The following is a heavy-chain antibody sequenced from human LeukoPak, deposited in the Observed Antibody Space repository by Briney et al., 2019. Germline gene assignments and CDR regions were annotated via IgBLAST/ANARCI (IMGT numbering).Heavy chain of an antibody. V-gene: IGHV5-10-1*01. CDR2: IDPSDSYT. CDR3: ARQPEGTWFDP. J-gene: IGHJ5*02. Sequence: GESLKIFCKGSGYSFTSNWISWVRQMPGKGLEWMGRIDPSDSYTNYSPSFQGHVTISADKSISTAYLQWSSLKASDTAMYYCARQPEGTWFDPWGQETLVTVSS. D-gene: IGHD1-1*01. CDR1: GYSFTSNW.